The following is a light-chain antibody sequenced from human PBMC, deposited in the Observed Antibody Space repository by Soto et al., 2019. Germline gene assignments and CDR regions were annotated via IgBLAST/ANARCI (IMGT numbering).Light chain of an antibody. CDR1: QSVSSY. CDR2: DAS. J-gene: IGKJ4*01. CDR3: QQRSNWPPLT. Sequence: EIVLTQSPATLSLSPGERATLSCRASQSVSSYLAWYQQKPGQAPMLLIYDASNRATGIPARFSGSGSGTDFNLTISSLEPEDFAVYYCQQRSNWPPLTCGGGTKVEIK. V-gene: IGKV3-11*01.